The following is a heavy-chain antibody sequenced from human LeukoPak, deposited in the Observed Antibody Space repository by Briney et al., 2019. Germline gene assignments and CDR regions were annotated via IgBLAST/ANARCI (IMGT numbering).Heavy chain of an antibody. CDR2: IYPGDSDT. D-gene: IGHD5-12*01. CDR1: RYSFTSYW. V-gene: IGHV5-51*01. CDR3: ARLLGGYDSDGMDV. J-gene: IGHJ6*01. Sequence: GESLKISSKGSRYSFTSYWIGWVRQIPGKGLEWMGIIYPGDSDTRYSPSFQGQVTISADKSISTAYLQWSSLKSSDTARYYCARLLGGYDSDGMDVWGQGTTCTVSS.